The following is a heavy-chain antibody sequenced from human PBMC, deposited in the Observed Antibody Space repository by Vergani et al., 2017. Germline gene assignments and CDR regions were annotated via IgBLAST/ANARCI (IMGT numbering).Heavy chain of an antibody. V-gene: IGHV3-23*01. CDR3: ARNSRYDFWSRNYMDV. D-gene: IGHD3-3*01. Sequence: EVQLLQSEGAVVQPGGSLRLSCVASGFTFSSHAMSWVRQGHGQGLEWVSSIKNTGDSTHYADSVKGRFTISRDNAKNSLYLQMNSLRAEDTAVYYCARNSRYDFWSRNYMDVWGKGTTVTVSS. CDR1: GFTFSSHA. J-gene: IGHJ6*03. CDR2: IKNTGDST.